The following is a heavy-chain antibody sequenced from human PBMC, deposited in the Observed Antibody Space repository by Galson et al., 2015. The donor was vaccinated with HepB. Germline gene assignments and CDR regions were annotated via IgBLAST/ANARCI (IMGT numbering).Heavy chain of an antibody. V-gene: IGHV1-2*02. D-gene: IGHD6-19*01. Sequence: SVKVSCKASGYTFTGYYMHWVRQAPGQGLEWMGWINPNSGGTNYAQKFQGRVTMTRDTSISTAYMELSRLRSDDTAVYYCARSSLIAVADPSDAFDIWGQGTMVTVSS. CDR2: INPNSGGT. CDR3: ARSSLIAVADPSDAFDI. CDR1: GYTFTGYY. J-gene: IGHJ3*02.